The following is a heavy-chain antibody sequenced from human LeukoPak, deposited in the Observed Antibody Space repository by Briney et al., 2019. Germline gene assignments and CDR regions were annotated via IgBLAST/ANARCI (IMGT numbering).Heavy chain of an antibody. CDR1: GFTFSSHS. V-gene: IGHV3-48*04. Sequence: QPGGSLRLSCAASGFTFSSHSMNWVRQAPGKGLEWVSHISSDGRVGTYLDSVRGRFTMSRDNAKNFLFLQMNGLRAEDTAVYYCARDTLNGPFVISLDFWGQGALVTVSS. CDR2: ISSDGRVG. J-gene: IGHJ4*02. D-gene: IGHD3-9*01. CDR3: ARDTLNGPFVISLDF.